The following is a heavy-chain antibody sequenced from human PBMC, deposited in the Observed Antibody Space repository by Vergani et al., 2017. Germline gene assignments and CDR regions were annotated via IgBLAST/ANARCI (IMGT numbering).Heavy chain of an antibody. D-gene: IGHD3-10*01. CDR1: GGSISSGDYY. CDR3: ARKRVVREDFDY. Sequence: QVQLQESGPGLVQPSQTLSLTCTVSGGSISSGDYYWNWIRQPPGKGLEWVGYIYYSGSTYYNPSLKSRCTISVDTSKNQFSLKLRSVTAADTAVYYCARKRVVREDFDYWGQGTLVTVSS. V-gene: IGHV4-30-4*08. J-gene: IGHJ4*02. CDR2: IYYSGST.